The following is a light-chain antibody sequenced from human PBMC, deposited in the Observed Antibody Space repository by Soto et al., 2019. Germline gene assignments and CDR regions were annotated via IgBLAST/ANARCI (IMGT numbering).Light chain of an antibody. J-gene: IGLJ1*01. CDR1: SSDVGGYNY. V-gene: IGLV2-14*01. CDR2: EVS. Sequence: QSALTQPASVSGSPGQSITISCTGTSSDVGGYNYVSWYQQHPGKAPKLMIYEVSNRPSGVSNRFSGSKSGNTASLTISGLQAEDEGDYYCSSYTSRSTHVFGPGTKLTVL. CDR3: SSYTSRSTHV.